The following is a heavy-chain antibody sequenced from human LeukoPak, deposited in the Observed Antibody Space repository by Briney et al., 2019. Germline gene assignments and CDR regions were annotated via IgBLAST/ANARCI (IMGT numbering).Heavy chain of an antibody. Sequence: PSETLSLTCAVSGYSISSGYYWGWIRQPPGKGLEWIGSIYHSGSTYYNPSLKSRVTISVDTSKNQFSLKLSSVTAADTAVYYCARDTYYESSGYNDAFDIWGQGTTVTVSS. CDR2: IYHSGST. V-gene: IGHV4-38-2*02. D-gene: IGHD3-22*01. CDR1: GYSISSGYY. J-gene: IGHJ3*02. CDR3: ARDTYYESSGYNDAFDI.